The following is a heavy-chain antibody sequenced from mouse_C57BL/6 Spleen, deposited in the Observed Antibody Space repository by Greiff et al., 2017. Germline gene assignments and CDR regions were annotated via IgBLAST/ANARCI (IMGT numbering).Heavy chain of an antibody. CDR1: GFTFSSYT. D-gene: IGHD2-3*01. V-gene: IGHV5-9*01. CDR3: ARYDGGFAY. CDR2: ISGGGGNT. Sequence: EVHLVESGGGLVKPGGSLKLSCAASGFTFSSYTMSWVRQTPEKRLEWVATISGGGGNTYYPDSVKGRFTISRDNAKNTLYLQMSSLRSEDTALYYCARYDGGFAYWGQGTLVTVSA. J-gene: IGHJ3*01.